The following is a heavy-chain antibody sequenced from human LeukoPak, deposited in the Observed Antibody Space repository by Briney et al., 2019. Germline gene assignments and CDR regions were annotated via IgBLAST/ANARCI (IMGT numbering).Heavy chain of an antibody. J-gene: IGHJ4*02. CDR2: IYYSGST. Sequence: PSETLSLTCTVSGGSISSSSYYWDWIRQPPGKGLEWIGSIYYSGSTYYNPSLKSRVTISVDTSKNQFSLKLSSVTAADTAVYYCARAGYDFPLFWGQGTLVTVSS. CDR3: ARAGYDFPLF. V-gene: IGHV4-39*01. D-gene: IGHD3-3*01. CDR1: GGSISSSSYY.